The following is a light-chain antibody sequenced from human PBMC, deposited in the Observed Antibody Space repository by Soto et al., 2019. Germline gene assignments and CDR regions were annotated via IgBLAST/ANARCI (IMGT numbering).Light chain of an antibody. Sequence: QSVLTQAPSVSGTPGQRVTITCSGSSSNIGRNSVNWYQHLPGTAPKLLTHGNNYRPSGDPDRFPGPKSGTSASLAISGLQPEDEVDYCCAAWDDSLNEYVFGDGTKVTVL. CDR2: GNN. J-gene: IGLJ1*01. CDR3: AAWDDSLNEYV. V-gene: IGLV1-44*01. CDR1: SSNIGRNS.